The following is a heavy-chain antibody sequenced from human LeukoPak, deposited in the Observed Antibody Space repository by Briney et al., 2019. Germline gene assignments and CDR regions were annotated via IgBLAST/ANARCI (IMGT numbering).Heavy chain of an antibody. D-gene: IGHD3-10*01. V-gene: IGHV1-18*01. CDR1: GYTFDTYG. CDR2: TSGYNAHT. J-gene: IGHJ3*02. CDR3: ARIQSAGTSDAFDI. Sequence: ASVKVSCKASGYTFDTYGISWVRQAPGQGLEWMGWTSGYNAHTKYAQKFHDRVTLTTDTSTSTAYMEMRSLRSDDTAVYYCARIQSAGTSDAFDIWGQGTMLTVS.